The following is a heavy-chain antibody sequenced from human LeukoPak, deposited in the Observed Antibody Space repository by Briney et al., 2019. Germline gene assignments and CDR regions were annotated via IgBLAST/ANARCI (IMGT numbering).Heavy chain of an antibody. CDR1: GGSISSYY. Sequence: SETLSLTCTVSGGSISSYYWSWIRQPPGKGLEWIGYIYHSGSTNYNPSLKSRVTISVDTSKNQFSLKLSSVTAADTAVYYCARSSPQYYYYYGMDVWGQGTTVTVSS. CDR2: IYHSGST. J-gene: IGHJ6*02. V-gene: IGHV4-59*08. CDR3: ARSSPQYYYYYGMDV.